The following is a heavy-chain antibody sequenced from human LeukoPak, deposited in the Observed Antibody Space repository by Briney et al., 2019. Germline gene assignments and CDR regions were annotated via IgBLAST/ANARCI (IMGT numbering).Heavy chain of an antibody. CDR3: AELGITMIGGV. J-gene: IGHJ6*04. CDR2: TSSSDPGT. D-gene: IGHD3-10*02. Sequence: GGSLRLSCAASGFTFSSYAMSWVRQGPGKGLEWVAATSSSDPGTYHADSVRGRFTISRDNSKNTLYLQMNSLRAEDTAVYYCAELGITMIGGVWGKGTTVTISS. V-gene: IGHV3-23*01. CDR1: GFTFSSYA.